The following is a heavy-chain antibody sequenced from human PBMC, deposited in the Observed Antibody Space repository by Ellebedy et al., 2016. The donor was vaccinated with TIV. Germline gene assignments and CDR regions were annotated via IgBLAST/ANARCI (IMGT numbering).Heavy chain of an antibody. J-gene: IGHJ6*02. Sequence: GGSLRLSCAASGFSFSDSTMVWVRQAPGEGLGWISHISGTGSHTSYADSVKGRFTISRDNAKNSVYLRMNTLRVEDTAVYHCVRDGAYGDYSPGYYGMDVWGQGTTVTVSS. CDR3: VRDGAYGDYSPGYYGMDV. CDR2: ISGTGSHT. CDR1: GFSFSDST. D-gene: IGHD3-22*01. V-gene: IGHV3-11*05.